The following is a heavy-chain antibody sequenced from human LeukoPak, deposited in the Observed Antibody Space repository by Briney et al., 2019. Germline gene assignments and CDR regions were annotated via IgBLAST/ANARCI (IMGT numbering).Heavy chain of an antibody. V-gene: IGHV3-48*02. J-gene: IGHJ4*02. Sequence: GGSLRLSCAASGLTFSSYAMSWVRQAPGKGLEWISYISSTSSSISYADSVKGRFTISRDNAKNSLVLQMSSLRDEDTAVYYCARDLSWAFDYWGRGTLLTVSS. D-gene: IGHD6-13*01. CDR2: ISSTSSSI. CDR3: ARDLSWAFDY. CDR1: GLTFSSYA.